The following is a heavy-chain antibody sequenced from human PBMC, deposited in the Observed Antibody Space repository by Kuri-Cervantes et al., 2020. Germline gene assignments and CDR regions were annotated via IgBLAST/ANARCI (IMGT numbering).Heavy chain of an antibody. CDR1: GYTFTSYG. CDR2: ISAYNGNT. Sequence: ASGKVSCKASGYTFTSYGISWVRQAPGQGLEWMGWISAYNGNTNYAQKLQGRVTMTTDTSTSTAYMELRSLRSEDTAVYYCARGLPRGVVTPSYHYYGMDVWGQGTTVTVSS. D-gene: IGHD3-3*01. CDR3: ARGLPRGVVTPSYHYYGMDV. V-gene: IGHV1-18*01. J-gene: IGHJ6*02.